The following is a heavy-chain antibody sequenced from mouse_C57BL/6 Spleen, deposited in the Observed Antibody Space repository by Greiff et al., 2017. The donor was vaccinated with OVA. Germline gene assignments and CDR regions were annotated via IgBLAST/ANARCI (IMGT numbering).Heavy chain of an antibody. J-gene: IGHJ4*01. CDR3: ARSTIVTTRAMDY. CDR1: GFSLTSYG. Sequence: VQLQQSGPGLVQPSQSLSITCTVSGFSLTSYGVHWVRQSPGKGLEWLGVIWSGGSTDSNAAFISRLSISKDNTKCQVFSKRNSLLAVDTAIYDWARSTIVTTRAMDYWGQGTSVTVSS. D-gene: IGHD2-2*01. CDR2: IWSGGST. V-gene: IGHV2-2*01.